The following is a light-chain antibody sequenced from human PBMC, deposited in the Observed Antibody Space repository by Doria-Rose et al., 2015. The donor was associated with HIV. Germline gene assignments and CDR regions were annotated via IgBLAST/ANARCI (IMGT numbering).Light chain of an antibody. CDR1: QSIRSY. Sequence: IRMTQSPSSLSASVGDRVTITCRASQSIRSYLNWYQQKPGEAPKFLIYAASSLQSGVPSRFSGSGSGTDFTLTIGGLQPEDFATYYCQQTNSFPGTFGGGTKVEIK. CDR2: AAS. CDR3: QQTNSFPGT. V-gene: IGKV1-39*01. J-gene: IGKJ4*01.